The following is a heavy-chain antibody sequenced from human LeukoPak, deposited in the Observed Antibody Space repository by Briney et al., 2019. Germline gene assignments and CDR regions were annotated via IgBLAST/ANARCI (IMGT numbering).Heavy chain of an antibody. CDR2: IYPGDSDT. CDR3: ARHRGWFSSTSCYGSLDY. D-gene: IGHD2-2*01. Sequence: GESLKISCKGSGYSFTSYWIGWVRQMPGKGLEWMGIIYPGDSDTRYSPSFQGQVTISADKSISTAYLQWSSLKASDTAMYYCARHRGWFSSTSCYGSLDYWGQGTLVTVSS. J-gene: IGHJ4*02. V-gene: IGHV5-51*01. CDR1: GYSFTSYW.